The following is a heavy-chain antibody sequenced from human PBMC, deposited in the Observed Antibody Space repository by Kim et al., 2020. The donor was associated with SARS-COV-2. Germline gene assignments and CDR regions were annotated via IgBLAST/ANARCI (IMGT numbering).Heavy chain of an antibody. CDR1: GYTFTSYG. Sequence: ASVKVSCKASGYTFTSYGISWVGQAPGQGLEWMGWISAYNGNTNYAQKLQGRVTMTTDTSTSTAYMELRSLRSDDTAVYYCAGVSFVGLPAACSSTSCYDYWGQGTLVTVSS. D-gene: IGHD2-2*01. CDR2: ISAYNGNT. CDR3: AGVSFVGLPAACSSTSCYDY. J-gene: IGHJ4*02. V-gene: IGHV1-18*04.